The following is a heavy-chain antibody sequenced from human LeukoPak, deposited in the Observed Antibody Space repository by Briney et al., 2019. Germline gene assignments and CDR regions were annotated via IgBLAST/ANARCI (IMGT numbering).Heavy chain of an antibody. J-gene: IGHJ4*02. CDR1: GYTFTSYG. V-gene: IGHV1-2*02. Sequence: VASVKVSCKASGYTFTSYGISWVRQAPGQGLEWMGWINPNSGGTNYAQTFQGRVTMTRDTSISTAYMDLSTLRSDDTAVYYCARVADFRQSFDFWGQGTLVTVS. CDR2: INPNSGGT. CDR3: ARVADFRQSFDF. D-gene: IGHD3/OR15-3a*01.